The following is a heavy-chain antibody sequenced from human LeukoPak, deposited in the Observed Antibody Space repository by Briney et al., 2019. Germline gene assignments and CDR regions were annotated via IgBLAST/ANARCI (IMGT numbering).Heavy chain of an antibody. CDR3: VRQIGYSYGLYYFDY. V-gene: IGHV4-59*08. D-gene: IGHD5-18*01. Sequence: PSETLSLTCTVSGGSISSYYWSWIRQPPGKGLEWIGYIYYSGSANHNPSLKSRVTISVDTSKNQFSLKLSSVTAADTAVYYCVRQIGYSYGLYYFDYWGQGTLVTVSS. CDR1: GGSISSYY. J-gene: IGHJ4*02. CDR2: IYYSGSA.